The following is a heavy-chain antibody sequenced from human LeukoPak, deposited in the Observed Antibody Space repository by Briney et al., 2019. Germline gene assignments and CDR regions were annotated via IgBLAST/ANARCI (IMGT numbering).Heavy chain of an antibody. D-gene: IGHD6-19*01. CDR1: AGSISSNNYY. CDR2: CFYSGST. V-gene: IGHV4-39*01. Sequence: SETLSLTCTVSAGSISSNNYYWPWLRQPPGQGLEWIVCCFYSGSTDYNPSLKSRVTRSVDTSKNQFSLCLNSVTAADTAVYHCARYLAVAGTIYNCFDRWGQGTQVTVSS. J-gene: IGHJ5*02. CDR3: ARYLAVAGTIYNCFDR.